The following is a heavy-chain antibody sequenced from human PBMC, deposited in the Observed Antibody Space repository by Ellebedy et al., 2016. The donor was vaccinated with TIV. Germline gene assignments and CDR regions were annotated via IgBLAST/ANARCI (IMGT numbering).Heavy chain of an antibody. J-gene: IGHJ4*02. CDR2: IKQDGSEK. CDR3: ARGYASPNY. V-gene: IGHV3-7*01. Sequence: PGGSLRLSCAASGCTFSSYWMSWVRQAPGKWLEWVANIKQDGSEKYYVDSVKGRFTISRDNAKNSLYLQMNSLRAEDTAVYYCARGYASPNYWGQGTLVTVSS. D-gene: IGHD2-8*01. CDR1: GCTFSSYW.